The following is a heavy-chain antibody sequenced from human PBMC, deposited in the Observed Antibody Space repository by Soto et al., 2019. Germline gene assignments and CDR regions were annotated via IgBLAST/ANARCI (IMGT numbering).Heavy chain of an antibody. CDR2: IYNTGGT. CDR3: ARVNYYASYGYRDGPYFFDV. Sequence: TQSLSWNASGCSISTCVYYLSWNSPHPGKGLEFIGYIYNTGGTTYNPSLRSRITISLDTSENLFSLRLRSVTAADTAMYYCARVNYYASYGYRDGPYFFDVLGQGALVTVSA. V-gene: IGHV4-31*02. D-gene: IGHD3-22*01. J-gene: IGHJ4*02. CDR1: GCSISTCVYY.